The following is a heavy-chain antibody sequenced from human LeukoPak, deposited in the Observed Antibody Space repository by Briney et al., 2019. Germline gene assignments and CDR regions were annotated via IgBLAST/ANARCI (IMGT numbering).Heavy chain of an antibody. CDR3: ARSPTTSIFDY. J-gene: IGHJ4*02. CDR1: GYTFTGSN. V-gene: IGHV1-2*02. CDR2: INPNSGDT. D-gene: IGHD1-26*01. Sequence: ASVKVSCKASGYTFTGSNMHWVRQAPGQGLEWMGWINPNSGDTSYAQNFQGRVTMTTDTSISTAYMELGRLTSDDTALYYCARSPTTSIFDYWGQGTLVSVSS.